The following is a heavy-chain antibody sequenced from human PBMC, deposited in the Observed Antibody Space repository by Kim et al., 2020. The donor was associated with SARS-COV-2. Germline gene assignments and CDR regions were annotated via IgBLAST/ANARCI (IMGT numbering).Heavy chain of an antibody. CDR3: ARGRWGSSSL. V-gene: IGHV4-34*01. Sequence: STNYNPSLKRRVTISVDTSKNQFSLKLSSVTAADTAVYYCARGRWGSSSLWGQGTLVTVSS. D-gene: IGHD6-6*01. J-gene: IGHJ4*02. CDR2: ST.